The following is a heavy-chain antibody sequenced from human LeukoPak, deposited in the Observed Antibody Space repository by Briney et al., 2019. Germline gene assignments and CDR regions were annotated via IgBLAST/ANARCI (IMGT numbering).Heavy chain of an antibody. J-gene: IGHJ4*02. V-gene: IGHV3-33*01. CDR1: GFTFRNYG. CDR3: ASGCGGGNYFDY. CDR2: IWYDGSNK. Sequence: GGSLRLSCAASGFTFRNYGMYWVRQAPGKGLEWVAVIWYDGSNKYYADSVKGRFTISRDNSKNTLYLQMDSLRAEDTAMYYCASGCGGGNYFDYWGQGTLVTVSS. D-gene: IGHD3-16*01.